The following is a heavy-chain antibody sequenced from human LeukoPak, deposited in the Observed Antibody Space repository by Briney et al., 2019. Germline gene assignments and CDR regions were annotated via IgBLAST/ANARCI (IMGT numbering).Heavy chain of an antibody. CDR1: GYTFTSYG. CDR2: ISGYNGHT. V-gene: IGHV1-18*01. J-gene: IGHJ6*03. Sequence: AAVKVSCKASGYTFTSYGIRWVQQAPGQGLEWMGWISGYNGHTDYPQQFQGRVTMTTDTSTRTPYLELRSLTSDDTAVYYCARLAPHRVLWVDYNPYMDVWGKGTTVTVSS. D-gene: IGHD3-10*01. CDR3: ARLAPHRVLWVDYNPYMDV.